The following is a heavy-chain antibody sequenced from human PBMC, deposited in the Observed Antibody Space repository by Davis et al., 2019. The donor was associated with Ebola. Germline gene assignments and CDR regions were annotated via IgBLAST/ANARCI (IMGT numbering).Heavy chain of an antibody. CDR2: INPSAGYT. CDR1: GYTFSNYY. Sequence: SVKVSCKAFGYTFSNYYIHWVRQAPGQGLEWMGVINPSAGYTNYAQKFQGRVTITRDTSTRTVYMEVRRLRSEDTGVYYCARDGPDYYGLDVWGQGTAVTVSS. CDR3: ARDGPDYYGLDV. J-gene: IGHJ6*02. V-gene: IGHV1-46*01.